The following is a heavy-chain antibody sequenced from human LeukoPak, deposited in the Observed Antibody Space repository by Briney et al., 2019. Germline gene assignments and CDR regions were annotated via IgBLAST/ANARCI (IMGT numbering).Heavy chain of an antibody. D-gene: IGHD1-26*01. Sequence: GGSLRLSCAASGFTFSSYAMHWVRQAPGKGLEWVAVISYDGSNKYYADSVKGRFTISRDNSKNTLYLQMNSLRAEDTAVYYCAKGGWELRSPHGAFDIWGQGTMVTVSS. V-gene: IGHV3-30-3*01. CDR1: GFTFSSYA. CDR2: ISYDGSNK. J-gene: IGHJ3*02. CDR3: AKGGWELRSPHGAFDI.